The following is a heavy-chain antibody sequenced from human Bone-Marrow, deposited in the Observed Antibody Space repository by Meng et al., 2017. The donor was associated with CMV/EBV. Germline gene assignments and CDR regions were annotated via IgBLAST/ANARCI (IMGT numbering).Heavy chain of an antibody. CDR3: ARAERTVTTSNYYYGMDV. D-gene: IGHD4-17*01. Sequence: GSLRLSCTVSGSSVSSGSYYWSWIRQPPGKGLEWIGYIYYSGSTNYNPSLKSRVTISVDTSKNQFSLKLSSVTAADTAVYYCARAERTVTTSNYYYGMDVWGQGPTVTISS. CDR2: IYYSGST. J-gene: IGHJ6*01. V-gene: IGHV4-61*01. CDR1: GSSVSSGSYY.